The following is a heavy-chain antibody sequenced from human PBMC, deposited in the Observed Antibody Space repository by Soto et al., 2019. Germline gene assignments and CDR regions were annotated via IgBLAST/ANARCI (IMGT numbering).Heavy chain of an antibody. V-gene: IGHV1-8*01. D-gene: IGHD3-22*01. Sequence: ASVKVSCRASGYTFTSYDINWVRQATGQGLEWMGWMNPNSGNTGYAQKFQGRVTMTRNTSISTAYMELSSLRSEDTAVYYRARGRTLLYYDSSGYYHPPDAFDIWGQGTMVTVSS. CDR3: ARGRTLLYYDSSGYYHPPDAFDI. CDR2: MNPNSGNT. CDR1: GYTFTSYD. J-gene: IGHJ3*02.